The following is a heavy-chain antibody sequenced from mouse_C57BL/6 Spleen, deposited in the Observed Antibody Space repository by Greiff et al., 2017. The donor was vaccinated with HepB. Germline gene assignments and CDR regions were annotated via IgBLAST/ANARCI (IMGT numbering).Heavy chain of an antibody. J-gene: IGHJ3*01. V-gene: IGHV1-64*01. CDR3: ARGSSYYSNYETAY. D-gene: IGHD2-5*01. CDR2: IHPNSGST. CDR1: GYTFTSYW. Sequence: QVQLKQPGAELVKPGASVKLSCKASGYTFTSYWMHWVKQRPGQGLEWIGMIHPNSGSTNYNEKFKSKATLTVDKSSSTAYMQLSSLTSEDSAVYYCARGSSYYSNYETAYWGQGTLVTVSA.